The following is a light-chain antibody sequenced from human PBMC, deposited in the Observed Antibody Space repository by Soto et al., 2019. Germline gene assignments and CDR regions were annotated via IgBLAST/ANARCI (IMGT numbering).Light chain of an antibody. CDR2: AAS. CDR1: QGISSY. V-gene: IGKV1-8*01. Sequence: IQMTQSPFSLSASVGDRFTIAWRSSQGISSYLAWYQQKPGKAPKLLIYAASTLQSGVPSRFSGSGSGTDFTLTISCLQSEDFATYYCQQYYSYPWTFGQGTKVDI. CDR3: QQYYSYPWT. J-gene: IGKJ1*01.